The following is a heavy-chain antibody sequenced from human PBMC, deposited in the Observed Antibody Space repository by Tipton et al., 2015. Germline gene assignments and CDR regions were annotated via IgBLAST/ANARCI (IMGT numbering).Heavy chain of an antibody. D-gene: IGHD4-23*01. CDR3: ARARGRHGGLFDS. CDR1: GGSISSSSYY. CDR2: IYYSGNT. V-gene: IGHV4-39*07. J-gene: IGHJ4*02. Sequence: TLSLTCSVSGGSISSSSYYWGWIRQPPGKGLEWIGSIYYSGNTYYNPSLKSRVSMSVDTSKTQFSLEMRSVTATDTAVYYCARARGRHGGLFDSWGQGTLVTVSS.